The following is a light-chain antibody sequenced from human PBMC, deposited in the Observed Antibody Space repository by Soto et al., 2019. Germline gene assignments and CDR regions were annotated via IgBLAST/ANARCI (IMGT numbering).Light chain of an antibody. V-gene: IGKV1-8*01. Sequence: AIRMTQSPSSLSASTGDRVTITCRASQGISSYLAWYQQKPGKAPKLLIYAAATLQSGVPSRCSGSGSGTDFTLTSSCLQSEDFATYYCQQYYSYPRTFGQWTKVEIK. CDR1: QGISSY. J-gene: IGKJ1*01. CDR3: QQYYSYPRT. CDR2: AAA.